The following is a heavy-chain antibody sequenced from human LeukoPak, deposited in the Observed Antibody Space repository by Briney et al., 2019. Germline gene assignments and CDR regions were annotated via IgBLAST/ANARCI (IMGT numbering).Heavy chain of an antibody. D-gene: IGHD2-15*01. V-gene: IGHV4-31*03. CDR2: IYYSGST. J-gene: IGHJ5*02. CDR3: AREDCSGGSCYRNRWFDP. Sequence: SETLSLTCTVSGGSISSGGYYWSWIRQHPGKGLEWIGYIYYSGSTYYSPSLKSRVTISVDTSKNQFSLKLSSVTAADTAVYYCAREDCSGGSCYRNRWFDPWGQGTLVTVSS. CDR1: GGSISSGGYY.